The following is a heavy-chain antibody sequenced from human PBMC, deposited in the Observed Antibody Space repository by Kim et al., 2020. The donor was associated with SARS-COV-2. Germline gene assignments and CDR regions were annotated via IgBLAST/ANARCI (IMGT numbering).Heavy chain of an antibody. D-gene: IGHD3-22*01. CDR1: GFSLSTSGVG. J-gene: IGHJ5*02. V-gene: IGHV2-5*02. CDR2: IYWDDDK. Sequence: SGPTLVKPTQTLTLTCTFSGFSLSTSGVGVGWIRQPPGKALEWLALIYWDDDKRYSPSLKSRLTITKDTSKNQVVLTMTNMDPVDTATYYCAHVSGGYYDSSGYLRWFDPWGQGTLVTVSS. CDR3: AHVSGGYYDSSGYLRWFDP.